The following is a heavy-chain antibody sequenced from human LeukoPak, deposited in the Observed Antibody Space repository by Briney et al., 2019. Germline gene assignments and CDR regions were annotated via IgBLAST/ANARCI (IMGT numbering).Heavy chain of an antibody. V-gene: IGHV3-21*04. J-gene: IGHJ6*02. CDR2: IISSSSYI. CDR3: AKDSSGYAPYYYYYGMDV. CDR1: GFTFSSYS. D-gene: IGHD3-22*01. Sequence: GGSLRLSCAASGFTFSSYSMNWVRQAPGKGLEWVSSIISSSSYIYYADSVQGRLTISRDNAKNSLYLQMNSLRAEDTAVYYCAKDSSGYAPYYYYYGMDVWGQGTTVTVSS.